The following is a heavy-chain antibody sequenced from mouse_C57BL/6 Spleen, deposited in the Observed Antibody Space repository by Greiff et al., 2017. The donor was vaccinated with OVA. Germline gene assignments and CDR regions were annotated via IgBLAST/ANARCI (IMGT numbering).Heavy chain of an antibody. D-gene: IGHD4-1*01. Sequence: DVKLQESGPGLVKPSQSLSLTCSVTGYSITSGYYWNWIRQFPGNKLEWMGYISYDGSNNYNPSLKNRISITRDTSKNQFFLKLNSVTTEDTATYYCAGKAWGGWYFDVWGTGTTVTVSS. CDR2: ISYDGSN. V-gene: IGHV3-6*01. CDR1: GYSITSGYY. J-gene: IGHJ1*03. CDR3: AGKAWGGWYFDV.